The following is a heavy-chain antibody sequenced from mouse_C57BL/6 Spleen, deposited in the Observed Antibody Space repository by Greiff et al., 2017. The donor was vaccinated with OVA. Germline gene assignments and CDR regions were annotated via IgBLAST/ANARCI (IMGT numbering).Heavy chain of an antibody. CDR2: INYDGSST. V-gene: IGHV5-16*01. CDR1: GFTFSDYY. CDR3: AREGTLYWYFDV. Sequence: EVKLVESEGGLVQPGSSMKLSCTASGFTFSDYYMAWVRQVPEKGLEWVANINYDGSSTYYLDSLKSRFIISRDNAKNILYLQMSSLKSEDTATYYCAREGTLYWYFDVWGTGTTVTVSS. J-gene: IGHJ1*03.